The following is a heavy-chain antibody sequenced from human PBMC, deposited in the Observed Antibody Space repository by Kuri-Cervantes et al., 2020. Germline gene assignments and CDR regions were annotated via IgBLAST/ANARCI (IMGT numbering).Heavy chain of an antibody. CDR1: GYTFTGNS. V-gene: IGHV1-2*04. CDR3: ARDLRQQLFLGAFDI. Sequence: ASVKVSCKASGYTFTGNSMHWVRQAPGQGLEWVRWINPNSGCTNYAQKFQGWVTMTRDTPISTAYMELSRLRSDDTAVYYCARDLRQQLFLGAFDIWGQGTMVTVSS. J-gene: IGHJ3*02. D-gene: IGHD6-6*01. CDR2: INPNSGCT.